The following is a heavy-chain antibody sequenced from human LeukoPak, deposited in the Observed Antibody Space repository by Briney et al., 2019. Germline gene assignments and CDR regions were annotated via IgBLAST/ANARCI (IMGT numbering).Heavy chain of an antibody. CDR1: GYTFTGYF. V-gene: IGHV1-46*01. CDR2: INPTGGST. J-gene: IGHJ3*02. CDR3: ARGRVTATDGFDI. D-gene: IGHD2-21*02. Sequence: ASVKVSCKAPGYTFTGYFIHWVRQAPGEGLEWMGIINPTGGSTRYAQKFQGRVTMTRDTSTGTVYMELSSLRSEDTAVYYCARGRVTATDGFDIWGQGTTVIVSS.